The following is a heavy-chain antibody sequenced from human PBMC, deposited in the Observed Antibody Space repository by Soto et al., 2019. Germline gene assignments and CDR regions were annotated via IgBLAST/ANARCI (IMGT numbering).Heavy chain of an antibody. CDR1: GFTFSSYA. CDR2: ISYDGSNK. V-gene: IGHV3-30-3*01. Sequence: QVQLVESGGGVVQPGRSLRLSCAASGFTFSSYAMHWVRQAPGKGLEWVAVISYDGSNKYYADSVKGRFTISRDKSKNTLYLQMNSLRAEDTAVDYRARPSSYYDDSSGYSFGYWGQGTLVTVSS. D-gene: IGHD3-22*01. J-gene: IGHJ4*02. CDR3: ARPSSYYDDSSGYSFGY.